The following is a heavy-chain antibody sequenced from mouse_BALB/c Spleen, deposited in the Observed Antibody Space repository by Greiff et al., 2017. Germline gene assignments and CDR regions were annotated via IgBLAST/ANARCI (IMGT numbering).Heavy chain of an antibody. CDR1: GFNI. D-gene: IGHD2-4*01. V-gene: IGHV14-1*02. CDR3: AYYDYDRAWFAY. J-gene: IGHJ3*01. Sequence: EVQLQQSGAELVRPGALVKLSCKASGFNIMHWVKQRPEQGLEWIGWIDPENGNTVYDPKFQGKASITADTSSNTAYLQLSSLTSEDTAVYYCAYYDYDRAWFAYWGQGTLVTVSA. CDR2: IDPENGNT.